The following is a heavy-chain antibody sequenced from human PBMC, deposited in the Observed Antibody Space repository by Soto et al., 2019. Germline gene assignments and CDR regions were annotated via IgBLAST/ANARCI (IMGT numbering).Heavy chain of an antibody. CDR3: AKPYCGGDCPPGYFDY. J-gene: IGHJ4*02. CDR1: GFTFSSYA. V-gene: IGHV3-23*01. D-gene: IGHD2-21*01. CDR2: ISGSGGST. Sequence: GGSLRLSCAASGFTFSSYAMSWVRQAPGKGLEWVSAISGSGGSTYYADSVKGRFTISRDNSKNTLYLQMNSLRAEDTAVYYCAKPYCGGDCPPGYFDYWGQGTLVTVSS.